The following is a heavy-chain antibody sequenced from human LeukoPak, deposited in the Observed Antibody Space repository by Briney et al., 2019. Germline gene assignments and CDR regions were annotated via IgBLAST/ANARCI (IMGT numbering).Heavy chain of an antibody. CDR3: TSDGSGSRIPFDY. J-gene: IGHJ4*02. CDR1: GFAFGSHW. CDR2: IESDASNT. V-gene: IGHV3-74*01. D-gene: IGHD1-26*01. Sequence: PGGSLRLSCAASGFAFGSHWMHWVRQAPGKGLVWVARIESDASNTRYADSAKGRFTISRDNANKTLYLQMNSLRAEDTAVYYCTSDGSGSRIPFDYWGQGTLVTVSS.